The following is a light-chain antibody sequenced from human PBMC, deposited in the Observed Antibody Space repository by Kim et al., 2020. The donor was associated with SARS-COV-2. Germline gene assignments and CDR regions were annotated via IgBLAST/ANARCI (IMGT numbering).Light chain of an antibody. Sequence: QSALTQPAPVSGSPGQSITISCTGTSSDVGGYNYVSWYQQHPGKAPKLMIYDVSNRPSGVSNRFSGSKSGNTASLTISGLQAEDEADYYCSSYTSSSTWVFGGGTKLTFL. V-gene: IGLV2-14*03. CDR1: SSDVGGYNY. CDR3: SSYTSSSTWV. J-gene: IGLJ3*02. CDR2: DVS.